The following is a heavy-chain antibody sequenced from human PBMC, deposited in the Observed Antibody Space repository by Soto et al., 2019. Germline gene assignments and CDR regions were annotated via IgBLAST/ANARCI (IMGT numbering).Heavy chain of an antibody. J-gene: IGHJ4*02. V-gene: IGHV4-59*08. CDR2: IYYSGST. Sequence: PSETLSLTCTVSGASISSYYWSWIRQPPGKGLEWIGYIYYSGSTNYNPSLKSRVTISVDTSKNQFSLKLSSVTAADTAVYYCGRGGQGSSGYRYYFAYWARGTLVLGSS. CDR3: GRGGQGSSGYRYYFAY. D-gene: IGHD3-3*01. CDR1: GASISSYY.